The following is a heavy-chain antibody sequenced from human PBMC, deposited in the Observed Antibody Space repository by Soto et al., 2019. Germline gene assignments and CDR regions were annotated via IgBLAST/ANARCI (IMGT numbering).Heavy chain of an antibody. Sequence: GGSLRLSFAASGFTFSSYSMNWVRQAPGKGLEWVSSISSSSSYIYYADSVKGRFTISRDNAKNSLYLQMNSLRAEDTAVYYCARDRGVITMVRGVMDVWGKGTTVTVSS. D-gene: IGHD3-10*01. CDR2: ISSSSSYI. CDR1: GFTFSSYS. V-gene: IGHV3-21*01. CDR3: ARDRGVITMVRGVMDV. J-gene: IGHJ6*04.